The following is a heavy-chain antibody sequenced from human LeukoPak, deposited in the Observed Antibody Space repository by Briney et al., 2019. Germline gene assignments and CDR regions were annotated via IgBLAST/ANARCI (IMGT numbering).Heavy chain of an antibody. CDR3: ARDPLRYLRVGHYDY. J-gene: IGHJ4*02. D-gene: IGHD3-9*01. CDR2: IDYDSSHI. Sequence: GGSLRLSCAASGFTFSNSAMNWVRQAPGRVQEWVSSIDYDSSHIYYAASVRGRFTISRDNARNSVYLQMNSLRVEDTAVYYCARDPLRYLRVGHYDYWGQGTLVAVSS. V-gene: IGHV3-21*01. CDR1: GFTFSNSA.